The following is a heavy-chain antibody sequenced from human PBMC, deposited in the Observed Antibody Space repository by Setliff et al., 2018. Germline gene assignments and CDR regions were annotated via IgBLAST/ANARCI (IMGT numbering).Heavy chain of an antibody. Sequence: SETLSLTCTVSGGSISSGSYYWSWIRQPAGKGLEWIGRIYTSGSTNYNPSLKSRVTISVDTSKNQFSLKLSSVTAADTAVYYCARGAGWCCDSSGYYYDYWVQGTLVTVSS. V-gene: IGHV4-61*02. D-gene: IGHD3-22*01. CDR3: ARGAGWCCDSSGYYYDY. J-gene: IGHJ4*02. CDR1: GGSISSGSYY. CDR2: IYTSGST.